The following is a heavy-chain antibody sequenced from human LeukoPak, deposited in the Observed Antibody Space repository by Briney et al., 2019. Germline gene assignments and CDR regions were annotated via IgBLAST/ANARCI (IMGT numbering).Heavy chain of an antibody. Sequence: PSETLSLTCIVSSGSINNHYWSWLRQPPGKGLEWIGYIYDSWNTNYNPSLKSRVTISIDTSKNQFSQNLTSVTAADTAVYYCARDQIGYGLDYWGQGTLVTVSS. CDR3: ARDQIGYGLDY. D-gene: IGHD5-18*01. CDR2: IYDSWNT. J-gene: IGHJ4*02. CDR1: SGSINNHY. V-gene: IGHV4-59*11.